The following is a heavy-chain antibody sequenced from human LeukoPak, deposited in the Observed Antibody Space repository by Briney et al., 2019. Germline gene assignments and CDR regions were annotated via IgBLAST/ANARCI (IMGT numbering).Heavy chain of an antibody. D-gene: IGHD3-10*01. J-gene: IGHJ6*02. CDR2: IRWNSGSM. CDR1: GFTFDDYA. CDR3: AKDRGSGPYYYYGMDV. V-gene: IGHV3-9*01. Sequence: PGRSLRLSCAASGFTFDDYAMHWVQQAPGKGLEWVSGIRWNSGSMGYADSVKGRFTISRDNAKNSLYLQMNSLRPEDTALYYCAKDRGSGPYYYYGMDVWGQGTTVTVSS.